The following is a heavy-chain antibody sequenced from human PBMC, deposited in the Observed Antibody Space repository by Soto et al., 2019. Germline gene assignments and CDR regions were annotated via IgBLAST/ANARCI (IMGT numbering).Heavy chain of an antibody. D-gene: IGHD1-20*01. V-gene: IGHV1-18*01. CDR2: IRPDNGNR. CDR1: GYTFSTSG. Sequence: ASVKVSCKPSGYTFSTSGISWVRQAPGQGLEWVGWIRPDNGNRKSAQRLQGRVTLTTDTSAGTAYMELRSLTSDDTAMYYCARDTESNRYNDWGQGTLVTVSS. CDR3: ARDTESNRYND. J-gene: IGHJ1*01.